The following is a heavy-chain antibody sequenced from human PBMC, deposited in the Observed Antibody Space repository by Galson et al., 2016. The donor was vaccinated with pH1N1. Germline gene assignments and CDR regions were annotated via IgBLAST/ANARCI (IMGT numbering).Heavy chain of an antibody. CDR1: GGPLSSYA. CDR2: IMPIFGTT. CDR3: VRSTGYNKVNGPFDI. D-gene: IGHD1-14*01. V-gene: IGHV1-69*13. J-gene: IGHJ3*02. Sequence: SVKVSCKASGGPLSSYATGWVRQDPGQGPEWMGGIMPIFGTTKYEQKFQGRVTITADEMSGSAYMELSGLTSMDTAVYYCVRSTGYNKVNGPFDIWGQGTMVTVSS.